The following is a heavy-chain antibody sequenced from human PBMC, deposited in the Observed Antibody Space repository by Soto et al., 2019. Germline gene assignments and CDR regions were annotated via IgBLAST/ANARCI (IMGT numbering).Heavy chain of an antibody. Sequence: EVQLVESGGGLVQPGRSLRLSCTASGFTFDDYAMHWVRQAPGKGLEWVSGITWDSDNIGYADSVRGRFTIARDNARNSLYLPMKSLRAEDTALYFCGKGLSIAAIDYWGQGTLVTVSS. V-gene: IGHV3-9*01. CDR2: ITWDSDNI. J-gene: IGHJ4*02. CDR1: GFTFDDYA. CDR3: GKGLSIAAIDY. D-gene: IGHD6-13*01.